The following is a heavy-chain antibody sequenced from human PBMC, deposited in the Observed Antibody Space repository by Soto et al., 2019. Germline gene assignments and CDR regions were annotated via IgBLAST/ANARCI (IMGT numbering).Heavy chain of an antibody. CDR1: GGTFSSYA. D-gene: IGHD6-19*01. CDR3: ATGPIAVAGTMGDY. J-gene: IGHJ4*02. CDR2: IIPIFGTA. Sequence: ASVKVSCKASGGTFSSYAISWVRQAPGQGLEWMGGIIPIFGTANYAQKFQGRVTITADKSTSTAYMELSSPRSEDTAVYYCATGPIAVAGTMGDYWGQGTLVTVSS. V-gene: IGHV1-69*06.